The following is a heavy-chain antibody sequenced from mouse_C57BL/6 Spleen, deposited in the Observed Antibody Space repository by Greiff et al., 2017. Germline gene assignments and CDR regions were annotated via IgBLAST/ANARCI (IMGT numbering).Heavy chain of an antibody. D-gene: IGHD4-1*02. V-gene: IGHV3-5*01. CDR1: GISITTGNYR. J-gene: IGHJ4*01. CDR3: ARDSNWDEGAMDY. CDR2: IYYSGTI. Sequence: DVKLQESGPGLVKPSQTVFLTCTVTGISITTGNYRWSWIRQFPGNKLEWIGYIYYSGTITYNPSLTSRTTITRDTPKNQFFLEMNSLTAEDTATYYCARDSNWDEGAMDYWGQGTSVTVSS.